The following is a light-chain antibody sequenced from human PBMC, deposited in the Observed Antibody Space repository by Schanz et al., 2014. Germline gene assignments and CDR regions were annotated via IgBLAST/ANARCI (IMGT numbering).Light chain of an antibody. CDR1: QSVPGNY. J-gene: IGKJ4*01. V-gene: IGKV3D-20*02. CDR2: GAS. Sequence: EVVLTQSPGTVSLSPGDTATVSCRASQSVPGNYLAWYQQRPGQAPRLLIYGASSRATGIPARFSGSGSGTEFTLTISSLQPEDFAVYYCQHRTNWPLTFGGGTKVEIK. CDR3: QHRTNWPLT.